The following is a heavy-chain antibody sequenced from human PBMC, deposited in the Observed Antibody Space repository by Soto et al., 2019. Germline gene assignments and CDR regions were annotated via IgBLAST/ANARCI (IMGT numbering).Heavy chain of an antibody. CDR3: ARGKQYYDFWSGYQTENWFDP. Sequence: ETLSLTCAVYGGSFSGYYWSWIRQPPGKGLEWIGEINHSGSTNYNPSLKSRVTISVDTSKNQFSLKLSSVTAADTAVYYCARGKQYYDFWSGYQTENWFDPWGQGTLVTVSS. CDR2: INHSGST. CDR1: GGSFSGYY. D-gene: IGHD3-3*01. V-gene: IGHV4-34*01. J-gene: IGHJ5*02.